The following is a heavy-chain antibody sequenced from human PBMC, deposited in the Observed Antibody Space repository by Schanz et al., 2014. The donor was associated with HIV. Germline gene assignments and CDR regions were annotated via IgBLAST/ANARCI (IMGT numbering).Heavy chain of an antibody. Sequence: QEQLVESGGDLVNPGGSLRLSCAASGFMFSDYYMSWVRQAPGKGLEWVSYISSSGSTVKYIDSVRGRFTISRDNSKNTLNLQIDSLRVEDTAVYYCAKSSGWLYAHFDYWGQGTLVTVSS. CDR3: AKSSGWLYAHFDY. V-gene: IGHV3-11*01. CDR2: ISSSGSTV. J-gene: IGHJ4*02. D-gene: IGHD3-9*01. CDR1: GFMFSDYY.